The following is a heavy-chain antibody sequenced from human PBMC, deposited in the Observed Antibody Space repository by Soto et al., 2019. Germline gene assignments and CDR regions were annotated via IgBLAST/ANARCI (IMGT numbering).Heavy chain of an antibody. CDR3: AKDSSPLTIPHPQYRSSWDAVGFDP. Sequence: QAGGSLRLSCAASGFTFSSYAMSWVRQAPGKGLEWVSAISGSGGSTYYADSVKGRFTISRDNSKNTLYLQMNSLRAEDTAVYYCAKDSSPLTIPHPQYRSSWDAVGFDPWGQGTLVTVSS. D-gene: IGHD6-13*01. CDR2: ISGSGGST. J-gene: IGHJ5*02. V-gene: IGHV3-23*01. CDR1: GFTFSSYA.